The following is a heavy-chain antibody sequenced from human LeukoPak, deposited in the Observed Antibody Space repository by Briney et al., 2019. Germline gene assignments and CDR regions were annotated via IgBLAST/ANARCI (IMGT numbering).Heavy chain of an antibody. CDR1: GDTFTGFY. V-gene: IGHV1-2*02. CDR2: INPNSGDI. CDR3: ARDSGGSNCFNY. D-gene: IGHD1-26*01. Sequence: ASVKVSCKSSGDTFTGFYMHGVRQAPGQGLEWMGWINPNSGDINYAQKFQGRVAMTRDTSITTVYMELSRLRSDDTAVYYCARDSGGSNCFNYWGQGSLVTVSS. J-gene: IGHJ4*02.